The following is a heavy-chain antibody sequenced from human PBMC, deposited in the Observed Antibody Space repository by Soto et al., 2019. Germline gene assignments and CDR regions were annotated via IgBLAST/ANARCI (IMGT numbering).Heavy chain of an antibody. CDR2: IIPIFGTA. Sequence: QVQLVQSGAEVKKPGSSVKVSCKASGGTFSSYAISWVRQAPGQGLEWMGGIIPIFGTANYAQKFQGRVTIXXDXSXXTAYMELSSLRSEDTAVYYCARSITGTVSYYYGMDVWGQGTTVTVSS. D-gene: IGHD1-20*01. V-gene: IGHV1-69*12. CDR3: ARSITGTVSYYYGMDV. CDR1: GGTFSSYA. J-gene: IGHJ6*02.